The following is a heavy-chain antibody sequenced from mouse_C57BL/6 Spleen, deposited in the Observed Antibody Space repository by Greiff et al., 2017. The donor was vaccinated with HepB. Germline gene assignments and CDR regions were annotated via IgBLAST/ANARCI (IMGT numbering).Heavy chain of an antibody. D-gene: IGHD2-3*01. V-gene: IGHV14-2*01. Sequence: EVKLVESGAELVKPGASVKLSCTASGFNIKDYYMHWVKQRTEQGLEWIGRIDPEDGETKYAPKFQGKATITADTSSNTAYLQLSSLTSEDTAVYYCFYDPFAYWGQGTLVTVSA. J-gene: IGHJ3*01. CDR1: GFNIKDYY. CDR3: FYDPFAY. CDR2: IDPEDGET.